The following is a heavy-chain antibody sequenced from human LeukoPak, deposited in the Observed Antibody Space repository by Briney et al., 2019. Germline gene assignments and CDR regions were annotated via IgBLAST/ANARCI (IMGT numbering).Heavy chain of an antibody. CDR3: ARDSLGYYGSGSYSQRDYYYYYVDV. J-gene: IGHJ6*03. D-gene: IGHD3-10*01. CDR1: GGSFSGYY. Sequence: SETLSLTCAVYGGSFSGYYWSWIRQPPGKGLEWIGYIYYSGSTNYNPSLKSRVTISVDTSKNQFSLKLSSVTAADTAVYYCARDSLGYYGSGSYSQRDYYYYYVDVWGKGTTVTVSS. V-gene: IGHV4-59*01. CDR2: IYYSGST.